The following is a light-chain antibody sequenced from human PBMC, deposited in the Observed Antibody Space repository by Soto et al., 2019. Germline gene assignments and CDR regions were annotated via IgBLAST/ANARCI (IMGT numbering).Light chain of an antibody. J-gene: IGLJ1*01. CDR1: STDVDGYDY. CDR3: SSYTSSAPFYV. CDR2: DVN. Sequence: QFVLTQPASVSGSPGQSITISCTGASTDVDGYDYVSWYQQHPGQAPKLIIFDVNNRPSGVSSRFSGSKSGDTASLTISGLQAEDDADYYCSSYTSSAPFYVFGAGTKVTVL. V-gene: IGLV2-14*03.